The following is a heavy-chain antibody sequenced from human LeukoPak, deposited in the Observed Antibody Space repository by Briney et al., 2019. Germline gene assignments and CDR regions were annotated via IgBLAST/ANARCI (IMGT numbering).Heavy chain of an antibody. J-gene: IGHJ4*02. CDR3: ARDFFERDYGDSFDY. Sequence: ASVKVSCKASGYTFPSYGISWVRQAPGQGLEWMGWINTYNGNTDYAQKLQGRVTMTTDTSTSTAYMELRSLRSDDTAVCYCARDFFERDYGDSFDYWGQGTLVTVSS. CDR1: GYTFPSYG. V-gene: IGHV1-18*01. CDR2: INTYNGNT. D-gene: IGHD4-17*01.